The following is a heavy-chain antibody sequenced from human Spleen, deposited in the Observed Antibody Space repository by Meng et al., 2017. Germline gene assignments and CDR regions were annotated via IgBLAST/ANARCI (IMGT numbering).Heavy chain of an antibody. Sequence: GGSLRLSCGASGFTFSDYYMSWIRQAPGKGLEWDSYSSTTGTTRYYADSVKGRVTISRDRAKNSLYLQMSSLRAEDTAVYYCARGAATVNDVAYRGEGTRVAVSS. J-gene: IGHJ4*02. CDR3: ARGAATVNDVAY. V-gene: IGHV3-11*01. D-gene: IGHD4-17*01. CDR1: GFTFSDYY. CDR2: SSTTGTTR.